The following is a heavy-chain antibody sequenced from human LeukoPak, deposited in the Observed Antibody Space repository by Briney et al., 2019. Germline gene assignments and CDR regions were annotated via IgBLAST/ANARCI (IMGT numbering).Heavy chain of an antibody. CDR2: INHSGST. V-gene: IGHV4-34*01. Sequence: SETLSLTCAVYGGSFSGYYWSWIRQPPGKGLEWVGEINHSGSTNYNPSLKSRVTISVDTSKNQFSLKLSSVTAADTAVYYCARAALVYGDYGQYYFDCWGQGTLVTVSS. D-gene: IGHD4-17*01. CDR1: GGSFSGYY. J-gene: IGHJ4*02. CDR3: ARAALVYGDYGQYYFDC.